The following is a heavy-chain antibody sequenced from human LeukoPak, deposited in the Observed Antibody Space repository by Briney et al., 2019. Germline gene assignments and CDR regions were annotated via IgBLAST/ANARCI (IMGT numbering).Heavy chain of an antibody. Sequence: GGSLRLSCAASGFTFSSYGMHWVRQAPGKGLEWVAVISYDGSNKYYADSVKGRFTISRDNAKNSLYLQMNSLRAEDTAVYYCARSPRNDGYLDYWGQGTLVTVSS. CDR1: GFTFSSYG. D-gene: IGHD3-22*01. V-gene: IGHV3-30*03. CDR3: ARSPRNDGYLDY. J-gene: IGHJ4*02. CDR2: ISYDGSNK.